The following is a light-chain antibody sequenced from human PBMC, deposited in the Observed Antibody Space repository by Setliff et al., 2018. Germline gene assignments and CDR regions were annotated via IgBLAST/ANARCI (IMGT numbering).Light chain of an antibody. J-gene: IGLJ1*01. CDR2: EVT. Sequence: QSALTQPASVSGSPGQSITISCTGTSIDIDGYNYVSWYQQHPGKVPKLMIYEVTNRPSGVSYRFSGSKSGNTASLTISGLQAEDEADYYCCSYAGGSTYVFGTGTKVTVL. V-gene: IGLV2-23*02. CDR1: SIDIDGYNY. CDR3: CSYAGGSTYV.